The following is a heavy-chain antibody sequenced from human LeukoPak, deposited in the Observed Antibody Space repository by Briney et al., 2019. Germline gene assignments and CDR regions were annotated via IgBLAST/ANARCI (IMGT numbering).Heavy chain of an antibody. CDR3: AKTPLAVAGTPLGGYFDY. CDR1: GYTFTNYA. Sequence: GASVKVSCKASGYTFTNYAMHWVRQAPGQRLEWMGWINAGNGNTEYSQKFQGRVTITRDTSASTAYMELSSLRSEDTAVYSCAKTPLAVAGTPLGGYFDYWGQGTLVTVSS. CDR2: INAGNGNT. J-gene: IGHJ4*02. D-gene: IGHD6-19*01. V-gene: IGHV1-3*01.